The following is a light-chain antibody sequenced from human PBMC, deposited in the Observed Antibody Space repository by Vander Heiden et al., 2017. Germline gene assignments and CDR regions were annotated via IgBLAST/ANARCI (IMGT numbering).Light chain of an antibody. V-gene: IGLV3-1*01. CDR1: KLGDKY. CDR2: QDS. Sequence: SYQLTQPPSVSRSTGQTARSTCSGDKLGDKYACWYQHKPGQSPVLVIYQDSKLPSAIPERFSGSNSGNTATLTISGTQAMDEADYYCQAWDSSTVVFGGGTKLTVL. J-gene: IGLJ2*01. CDR3: QAWDSSTVV.